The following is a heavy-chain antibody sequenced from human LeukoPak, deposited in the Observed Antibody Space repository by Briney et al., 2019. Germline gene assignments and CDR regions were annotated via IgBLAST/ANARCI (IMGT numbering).Heavy chain of an antibody. J-gene: IGHJ4*02. V-gene: IGHV4-39*07. CDR3: ARLFRYYDILTGYVPGAFDC. Sequence: TSETLSLTCTVSGGSISSSSYYWGWIRQPPGKGLEWIGSLYYSGSTNYNPSLKSRLAISLDTSNNQFSLKLSSVTAADTAVYYCARLFRYYDILTGYVPGAFDCWGQGTLVTVSS. D-gene: IGHD3-9*01. CDR2: LYYSGST. CDR1: GGSISSSSYY.